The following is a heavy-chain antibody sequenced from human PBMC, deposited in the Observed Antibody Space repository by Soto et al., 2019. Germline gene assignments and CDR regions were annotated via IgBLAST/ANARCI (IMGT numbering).Heavy chain of an antibody. CDR1: GYSFTSYW. V-gene: IGHV5-51*03. Sequence: EVQLVQSGAEVKKPGESLKISCKGSGYSFTSYWIGWVRQMPGKGLEWMGIIYPGDSDTRYSPSFQGQVTISADKSISTAYLQWSSLKASDTAMYYCARLNDYIWGSYRFLPQNARGYYMDVWGKGTTVTVSS. J-gene: IGHJ6*03. CDR3: ARLNDYIWGSYRFLPQNARGYYMDV. CDR2: IYPGDSDT. D-gene: IGHD3-16*02.